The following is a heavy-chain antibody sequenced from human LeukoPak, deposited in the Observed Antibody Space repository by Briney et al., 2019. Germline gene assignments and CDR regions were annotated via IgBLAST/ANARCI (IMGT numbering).Heavy chain of an antibody. V-gene: IGHV1-2*02. J-gene: IGHJ4*02. CDR1: GYTFTGYY. CDR2: INPNSGGT. D-gene: IGHD3-3*01. Sequence: GASVKDSCKASGYTFTGYYMHWVRQAPGQGLEWMGWINPNSGGTNYAQKFQGRVTMTRDTSISTAYMELSRLRSDDTAVYYCARAGRFLEWLFSRWGQGTLVTVSS. CDR3: ARAGRFLEWLFSR.